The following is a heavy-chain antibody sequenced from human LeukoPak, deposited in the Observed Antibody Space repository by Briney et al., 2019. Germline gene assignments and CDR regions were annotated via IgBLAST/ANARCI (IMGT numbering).Heavy chain of an antibody. D-gene: IGHD5-24*01. V-gene: IGHV3-53*01. J-gene: IGHJ4*02. CDR1: GFTVSRNY. Sequence: AGGSLRLSCAASGFTVSRNYMSWVRQAPGKGLEWVSLVYSGGSTYYADSVKGRFTISRDISKNTLYLQMNSLRAEDTAVYYCARVEMAQTFDYWGQGTQVTVSS. CDR3: ARVEMAQTFDY. CDR2: VYSGGST.